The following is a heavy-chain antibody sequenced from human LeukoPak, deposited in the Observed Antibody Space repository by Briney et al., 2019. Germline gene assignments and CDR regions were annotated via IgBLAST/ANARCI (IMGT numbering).Heavy chain of an antibody. D-gene: IGHD4-23*01. J-gene: IGHJ6*03. Sequence: PGGSLRLSCAASGFTFSSYGMHWVRQAPGKGLEWVAFIRYDGSNKYYADSVKGRFTISRDNSKNTLYLQMNSLRAEDTAVYYCAKDDTVVTLHYYYYYMDVWGKGTTVTVSS. CDR1: GFTFSSYG. V-gene: IGHV3-30*02. CDR2: IRYDGSNK. CDR3: AKDDTVVTLHYYYYYMDV.